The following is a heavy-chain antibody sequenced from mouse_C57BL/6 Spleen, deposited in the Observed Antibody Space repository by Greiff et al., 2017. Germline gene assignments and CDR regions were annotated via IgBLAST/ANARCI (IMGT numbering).Heavy chain of an antibody. V-gene: IGHV5-4*03. CDR1: GFTFSSYA. CDR3: ARVDWERSYFDY. J-gene: IGHJ2*01. CDR2: ISDGGSDT. Sequence: EVKVVESGGGLVKPGGSLKLSCAASGFTFSSYAMSWVRQTPEKRLEWVATISDGGSDTYYPDNVKGRFTISRDNGKKNLYLQMSHLKAEDTAMYYCARVDWERSYFDYWGQGTTLTVSS. D-gene: IGHD4-1*01.